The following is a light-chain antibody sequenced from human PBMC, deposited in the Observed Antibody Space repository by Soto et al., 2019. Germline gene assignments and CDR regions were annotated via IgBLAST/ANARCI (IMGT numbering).Light chain of an antibody. Sequence: EIVMTQSPATLSVSPGERATLSCRASQSVSSNLAWYQQKPGQAPRLLIYGASTRATGITARFSGSGSVTEFTRTISSLQSEDFAVYYCQQYNNWPWTFGKGTKVEIQ. CDR2: GAS. CDR3: QQYNNWPWT. J-gene: IGKJ1*01. CDR1: QSVSSN. V-gene: IGKV3-15*01.